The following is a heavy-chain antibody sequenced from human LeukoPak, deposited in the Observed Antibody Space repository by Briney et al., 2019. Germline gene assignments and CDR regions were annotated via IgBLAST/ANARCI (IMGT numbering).Heavy chain of an antibody. CDR3: AKGRGGYNPRFDAFDI. CDR1: GFTFNDYA. Sequence: PGGSLRLSCADSGFTFNDYAMHWVRQAPGKGLEWVSGISWNSGSIGYADSVKGRFTISRDNAKNSLYLQMNSLRAEDMALYYCAKGRGGYNPRFDAFDIWGQGTMVTVSA. J-gene: IGHJ3*02. V-gene: IGHV3-9*03. CDR2: ISWNSGSI. D-gene: IGHD5-24*01.